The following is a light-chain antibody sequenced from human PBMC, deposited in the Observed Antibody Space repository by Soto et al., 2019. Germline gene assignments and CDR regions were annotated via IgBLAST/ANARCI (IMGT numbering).Light chain of an antibody. Sequence: DIQMTQSPSYLSGSVGDRVTITCRASESIRTYLNWYQQKPGKAPKLLIYAASTLQSGIPSRFSGSGSGTDFIFTITSLQPEDFATYFCQQSYNSPPTFGQGTKVDIK. CDR3: QQSYNSPPT. CDR2: AAS. CDR1: ESIRTY. J-gene: IGKJ1*01. V-gene: IGKV1-39*01.